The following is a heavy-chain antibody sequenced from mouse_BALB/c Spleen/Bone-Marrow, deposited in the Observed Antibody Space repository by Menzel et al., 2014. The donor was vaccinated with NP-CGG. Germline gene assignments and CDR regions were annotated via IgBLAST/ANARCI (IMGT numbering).Heavy chain of an antibody. V-gene: IGHV1-39*01. CDR3: ASYGYDYWYFDV. Sequence: EVHLVESGPELEKTGASVKISCKASGYSFTGYNMNWVKQSIGKSLEWIGNIDPYYGGTSYNQRFKGKATLTVDKSSSTAYMQLKSLTSEDSAIYCCASYGYDYWYFDVWGAGTTVTVSS. D-gene: IGHD2-2*01. J-gene: IGHJ1*01. CDR1: GYSFTGYN. CDR2: IDPYYGGT.